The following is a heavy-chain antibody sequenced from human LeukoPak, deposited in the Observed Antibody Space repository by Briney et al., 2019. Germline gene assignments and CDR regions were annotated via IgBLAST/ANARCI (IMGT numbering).Heavy chain of an antibody. J-gene: IGHJ4*02. CDR3: ARATPGFNYDFWSGYYTYFDY. CDR1: GGSISSYY. CDR2: IYYSGST. V-gene: IGHV4-59*01. Sequence: PSETLSLTCTVSGGSISSYYWSWIRQPPGKGLEWIGYIYYSGSTNYNPSLKSRVTISVDTSKNQFSLKLSSVTAADTAVYYCARATPGFNYDFWSGYYTYFDYWGQGTLVTVSS. D-gene: IGHD3-3*01.